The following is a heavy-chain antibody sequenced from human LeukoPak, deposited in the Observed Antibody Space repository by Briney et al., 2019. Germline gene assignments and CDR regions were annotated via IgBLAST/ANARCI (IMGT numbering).Heavy chain of an antibody. J-gene: IGHJ4*02. CDR3: ARGTGIAAASDY. V-gene: IGHV3-53*01. Sequence: PGGSLGLSCAASGFTVSSNYMSWVRQAPGKGLEWVSVIYSGGSTYYADSVKGRFTISRDNSKNTLYLQMNSLRAEDTAVYYCARGTGIAAASDYWGQGTLVTVSS. CDR1: GFTVSSNY. D-gene: IGHD6-13*01. CDR2: IYSGGST.